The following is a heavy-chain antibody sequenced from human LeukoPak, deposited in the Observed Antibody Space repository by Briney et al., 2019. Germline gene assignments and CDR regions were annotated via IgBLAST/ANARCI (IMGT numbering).Heavy chain of an antibody. CDR2: INPNSGGT. J-gene: IGHJ4*02. D-gene: IGHD6-13*01. V-gene: IGHV1-2*02. CDR1: GYTFTGYY. CDR3: ARDGRDISSWQGTFDY. Sequence: ASVKVSCKASGYTFTGYYMHWVRQAPGRGLEWMGWINPNSGGTNYAQKFQGRVTMTRDTSISTAYMELSRLRSDDTAVYYCARDGRDISSWQGTFDYWGQGTLVTVSS.